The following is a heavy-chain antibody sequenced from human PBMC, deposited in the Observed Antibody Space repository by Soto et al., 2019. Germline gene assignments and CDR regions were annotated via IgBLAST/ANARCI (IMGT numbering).Heavy chain of an antibody. Sequence: GGSLRLSCAASGFTFSSYAMHWVRQAPGKGLEWVAVISYDGSNKYYADSVKGRFTISRDNSKNTLYLQMNSLRAEDTAVYYCASARGIQLWLDYWGQGT. D-gene: IGHD5-18*01. J-gene: IGHJ4*02. CDR1: GFTFSSYA. CDR2: ISYDGSNK. V-gene: IGHV3-30-3*01. CDR3: ASARGIQLWLDY.